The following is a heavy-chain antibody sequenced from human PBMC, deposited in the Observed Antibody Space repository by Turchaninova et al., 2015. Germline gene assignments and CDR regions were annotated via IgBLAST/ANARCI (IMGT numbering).Heavy chain of an antibody. CDR2: RFYSGGN. V-gene: IGHV4-39*07. J-gene: IGHJ6*03. Sequence: QLQLQESGPGLVKPSETLSLTCTVSGGSISSTAYYWGWIRQPPGKGLEWIARRFYSGGNYANPSLKRGVTISVDTSKNQFSLHLRSVTAADTAVYYWARRQDRYMDVWGKGTTVTVSS. CDR3: ARRQDRYMDV. CDR1: GGSISSTAYY. D-gene: IGHD2-15*01.